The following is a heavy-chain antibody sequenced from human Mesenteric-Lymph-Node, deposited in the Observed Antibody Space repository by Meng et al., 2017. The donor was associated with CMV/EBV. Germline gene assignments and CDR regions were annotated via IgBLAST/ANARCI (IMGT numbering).Heavy chain of an antibody. J-gene: IGHJ6*02. CDR2: IKQDGSEK. V-gene: IGHV3-7*01. Sequence: GGSLRLSCAASGFTFSSYGMHWVRQAPGKGLEWVANIKQDGSEKYYVDSVKGRFTISRDNAKNSLYLQMNSLRAEDTAVYYCVRGEYQLESDGMDVWGQGTTVTVSS. CDR1: GFTFSSYG. D-gene: IGHD2-2*01. CDR3: VRGEYQLESDGMDV.